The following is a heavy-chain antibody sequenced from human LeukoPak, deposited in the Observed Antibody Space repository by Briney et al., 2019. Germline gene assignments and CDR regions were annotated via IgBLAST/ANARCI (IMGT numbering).Heavy chain of an antibody. V-gene: IGHV1-18*01. J-gene: IGHJ4*02. CDR1: GYTFTSYG. CDR3: ARDTAYDSSGYYYVY. Sequence: GASVKVSCKASGYTFTSYGISWVRQAPGQGLEWMGWISAYNGNTNYAQKLQGRVTMTTDTSTSTAYMELRSLRSDDTAAYYCARDTAYDSSGYYYVYWGQGTLVTVSS. CDR2: ISAYNGNT. D-gene: IGHD3-22*01.